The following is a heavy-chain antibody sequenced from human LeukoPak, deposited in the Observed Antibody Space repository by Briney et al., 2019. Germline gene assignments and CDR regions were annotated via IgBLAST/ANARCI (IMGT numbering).Heavy chain of an antibody. CDR3: ARDLISGDYTFDY. D-gene: IGHD4-11*01. V-gene: IGHV3-48*02. J-gene: IGHJ4*02. CDR2: ISSSSSTI. Sequence: GGSLRLSCAASGFTFSSYSMNWVRQAPGKGLEWVSYISSSSSTIYYADSVKGRFTVSRDNAKDSLYLQLNSLRDEDTAVYYCARDLISGDYTFDYWGQGALVTVSS. CDR1: GFTFSSYS.